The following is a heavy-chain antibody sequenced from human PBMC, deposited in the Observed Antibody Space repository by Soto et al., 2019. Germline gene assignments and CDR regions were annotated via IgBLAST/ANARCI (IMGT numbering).Heavy chain of an antibody. CDR1: GYSFTGYY. CDR3: ARGDYGTGGYPFPYFDY. CDR2: INPDSGAT. V-gene: IGHV1-2*02. D-gene: IGHD2-8*02. Sequence: HEHLVQSGAEVKRPGASLKVSCKASGYSFTGYYIHWVRQAPGQGLEWMGWINPDSGATNYAQNFQGRATLTSDTSISTAPMDMTSLTSDDTAVYYCARGDYGTGGYPFPYFDYWGQGTLVIVSS. J-gene: IGHJ4*02.